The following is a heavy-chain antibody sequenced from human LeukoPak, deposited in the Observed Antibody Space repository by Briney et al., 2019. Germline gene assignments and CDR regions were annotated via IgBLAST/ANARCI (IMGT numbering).Heavy chain of an antibody. Sequence: ASVKVSCKASGYTFTGYFMHWVRQAPGQRLEWMGGINPNSGGTNYAQKFQGWVTMTRDTSISTAYMELSRLRSDDTAVYYCTRAWVVYGEVRGYYFDYWGQGTLGTVSA. CDR3: TRAWVVYGEVRGYYFDY. CDR1: GYTFTGYF. CDR2: INPNSGGT. D-gene: IGHD3-3*01. J-gene: IGHJ4*02. V-gene: IGHV1-2*04.